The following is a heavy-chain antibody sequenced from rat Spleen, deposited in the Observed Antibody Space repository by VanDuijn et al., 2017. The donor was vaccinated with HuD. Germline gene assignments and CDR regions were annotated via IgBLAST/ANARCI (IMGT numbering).Heavy chain of an antibody. V-gene: IGHV5S23*01. D-gene: IGHD1-9*01. CDR3: ARHGYNSYCDY. Sequence: EVQLVESGGGLIQPGRSLKLSCAASGFTFNDYDMAWVRQAPTKGLECVASISTSGGSTYYRDSVRGRFSISSDNAKTTLYLQMDSLRSEDAATYYCARHGYNSYCDYWGQGVMVTVSS. CDR1: GFTFNDYD. J-gene: IGHJ2*01. CDR2: ISTSGGST.